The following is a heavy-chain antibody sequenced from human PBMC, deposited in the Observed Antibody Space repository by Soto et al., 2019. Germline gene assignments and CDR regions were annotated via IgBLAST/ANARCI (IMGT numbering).Heavy chain of an antibody. CDR3: ARGYQGSFDY. CDR2: INDGKGDT. V-gene: IGHV1-3*01. CDR1: GYTLTSHA. J-gene: IGHJ4*02. Sequence: GASVKVSCKASGYTLTSHAMHWVRQAPGQRLEWMGWINDGKGDTKYSQKFQGTLTITRDSSASIAYMELRSLRSEDTAVYYCARGYQGSFDYWGQGTLVTVSS. D-gene: IGHD2-2*01.